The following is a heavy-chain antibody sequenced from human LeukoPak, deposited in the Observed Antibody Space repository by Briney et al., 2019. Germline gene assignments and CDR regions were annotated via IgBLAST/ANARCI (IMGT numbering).Heavy chain of an antibody. J-gene: IGHJ5*02. CDR3: ARDPPPPTSPAEGTFDP. CDR1: GFTFSSYS. Sequence: PGGSLRLSCAASGFTFSSYSMNWVRQAPGKGLKWVSSISSSSSYIYYADSVKGRFTISRDNAKNSLYLQMNSLRAEDTAVYYCARDPPPPTSPAEGTFDPWGQGTLVTVSS. V-gene: IGHV3-21*01. CDR2: ISSSSSYI. D-gene: IGHD3-10*01.